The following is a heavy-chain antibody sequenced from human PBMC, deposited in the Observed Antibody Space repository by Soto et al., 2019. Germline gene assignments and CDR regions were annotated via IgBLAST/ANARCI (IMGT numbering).Heavy chain of an antibody. J-gene: IGHJ4*02. Sequence: EVQLVESGGGLIQPGGSLRLSCAVSGFTVSSNYMSWVRQAPGKGLEWVSVIYSGGSPYYADSVKGRFTISRDNSKSTLYLQMNSLRAEDTAVYYCARHITMDPLLVYWGQGTLVTVSS. CDR1: GFTVSSNY. CDR3: ARHITMDPLLVY. V-gene: IGHV3-53*01. CDR2: IYSGGSP. D-gene: IGHD3-10*01.